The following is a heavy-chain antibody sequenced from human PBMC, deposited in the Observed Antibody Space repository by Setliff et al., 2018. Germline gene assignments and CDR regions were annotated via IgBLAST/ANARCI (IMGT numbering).Heavy chain of an antibody. CDR1: GFTFSNCW. CDR3: ARPLHIMGTSTAYAFDI. J-gene: IGHJ3*02. Sequence: GGSLRLSCAASGFTFSNCWVSWVRQAPGKGLEWVASINPDGSEKYYVDSVKGRFTISRDDARNSMYLQMDSLRVEDTAVYYCARPLHIMGTSTAYAFDIWGQGTMVTVSS. D-gene: IGHD1-26*01. CDR2: INPDGSEK. V-gene: IGHV3-7*01.